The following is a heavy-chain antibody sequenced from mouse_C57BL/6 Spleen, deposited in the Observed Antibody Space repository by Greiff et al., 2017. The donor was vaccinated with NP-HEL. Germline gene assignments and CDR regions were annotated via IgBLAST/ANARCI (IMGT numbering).Heavy chain of an antibody. CDR1: GYTFTGYW. CDR2: IFPGSGST. CDR3: ARLEYPDY. Sequence: QVQLQQSGAELMKPGASVKLSCKATGYTFTGYWIEWVKQRPGHGLEWIGEIFPGSGSTNYNEKFNGKATFTADTSSNTAYMQLSSLTTEDSAIYYCARLEYPDYWGQGTTLTVSS. D-gene: IGHD5-1*01. J-gene: IGHJ2*01. V-gene: IGHV1-9*01.